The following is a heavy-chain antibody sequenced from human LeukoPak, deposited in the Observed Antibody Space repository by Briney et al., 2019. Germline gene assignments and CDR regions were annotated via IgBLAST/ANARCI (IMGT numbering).Heavy chain of an antibody. V-gene: IGHV4-59*01. D-gene: IGHD1-26*01. CDR3: ARRVWATTISRDGFDI. CDR1: GGPISSYY. CDR2: IHYSGST. Sequence: PSETLSLTCTVSGGPISSYYWSWIRQPPGKGLEWIGHIHYSGSTNYNPSLKSRVAISVDTSKNQFSLKLSSVTAADTAVYYCARRVWATTISRDGFDIWGQGTMVTVSS. J-gene: IGHJ3*02.